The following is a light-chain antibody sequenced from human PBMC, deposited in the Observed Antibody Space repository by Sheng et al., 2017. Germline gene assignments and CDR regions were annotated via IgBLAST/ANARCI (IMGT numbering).Light chain of an antibody. CDR2: GAS. CDR3: QQYDNLPRT. Sequence: EIVMTQSPVTLSVSPGERATLSCRASQSISSNLAWYQQKPGQAPRLLIYGASTRATGIPARFSGSGSGTEFTLTISSLQSEDFAVYYCQQYDNLPRTFGQGTKVEIK. CDR1: QSISSN. J-gene: IGKJ1*01. V-gene: IGKV3-15*01.